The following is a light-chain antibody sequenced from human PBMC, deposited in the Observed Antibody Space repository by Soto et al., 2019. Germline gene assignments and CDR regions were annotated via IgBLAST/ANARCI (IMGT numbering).Light chain of an antibody. Sequence: QSVLTQPPSASGTAGQRVTISCTGTSSDVGGYNYVSWYQQHPGKAPKLMIYEVNKRPSGVPDRFSGSKSGNTASLTVSGLQAEDEADYYCSSYAGSSNVFGTGTKVTVL. CDR3: SSYAGSSNV. CDR1: SSDVGGYNY. V-gene: IGLV2-8*01. J-gene: IGLJ1*01. CDR2: EVN.